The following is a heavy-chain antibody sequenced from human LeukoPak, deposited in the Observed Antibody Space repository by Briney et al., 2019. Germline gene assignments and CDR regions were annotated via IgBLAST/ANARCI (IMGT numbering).Heavy chain of an antibody. CDR1: GGSISSYY. CDR2: IYYSGST. Sequence: SETLSLTCTVSGGSISSYYWSWIRQPPGKGLEWIGYIYYSGSTNYNPSLKSRVTISVDTSKNQFSLKLSSATAADTAVYYCARDSLHCSSTSCYHYYYMDVWGKGTTVTVSS. V-gene: IGHV4-59*01. CDR3: ARDSLHCSSTSCYHYYYMDV. J-gene: IGHJ6*03. D-gene: IGHD2-2*01.